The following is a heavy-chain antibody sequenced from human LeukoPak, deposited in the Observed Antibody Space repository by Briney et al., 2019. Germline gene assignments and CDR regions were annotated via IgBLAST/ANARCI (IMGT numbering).Heavy chain of an antibody. CDR2: ISGSGGST. Sequence: GGSLRLSCAASGFTFSSYAMSWVRQAPGKGLEWVSAISGSGGSTYYADSVKGRFTISRDNSKKTLYLQMNSLRAEDTAVYYSAKDDSSVMGDYWGQGTLVTVSS. J-gene: IGHJ4*02. CDR1: GFTFSSYA. CDR3: AKDDSSVMGDY. D-gene: IGHD3-22*01. V-gene: IGHV3-23*01.